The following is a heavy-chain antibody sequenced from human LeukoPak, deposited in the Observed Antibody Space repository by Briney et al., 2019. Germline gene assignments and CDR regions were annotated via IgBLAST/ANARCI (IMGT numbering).Heavy chain of an antibody. J-gene: IGHJ4*02. V-gene: IGHV3-30*02. CDR3: AKDEPSIAAVDY. Sequence: PGGSLRLSCAASGFTFSSYGMHWVRQAPGKGLEWVAVIWYGGSNKYYADSVKGRFTISGDNSKNTLYLQMNSLRAEDTAVYYCAKDEPSIAAVDYWGQGTLVTVSS. CDR1: GFTFSSYG. D-gene: IGHD6-13*01. CDR2: IWYGGSNK.